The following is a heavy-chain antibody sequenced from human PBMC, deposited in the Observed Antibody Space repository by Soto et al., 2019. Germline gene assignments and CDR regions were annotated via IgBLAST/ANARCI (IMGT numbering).Heavy chain of an antibody. V-gene: IGHV1-46*01. J-gene: IGHJ4*02. CDR2: VNPSGGHT. D-gene: IGHD2-21*02. Sequence: QVQLVQSGAEVKKPGASVKVSCKASGDTFTDYYIHWVRQAPGQGLVWMGTVNPSGGHTTYAQHFLGRMTMTRDTSTSTLYMELTSLTSEDTAVYYCARGGHVVVVTASLDFWVQGTLVTVSS. CDR1: GDTFTDYY. CDR3: ARGGHVVVVTASLDF.